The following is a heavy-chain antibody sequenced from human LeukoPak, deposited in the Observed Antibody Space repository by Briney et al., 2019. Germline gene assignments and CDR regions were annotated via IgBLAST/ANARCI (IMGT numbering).Heavy chain of an antibody. CDR2: IVVGSGNT. CDR1: GSTFTSSA. CDR3: ARDLPLARYCSSTSCPSLGFDY. J-gene: IGHJ4*02. Sequence: ASVKVSCKASGSTFTSSAMQWVRQARGQRLEWIGWIVVGSGNTNYAQKFQERVTITRDMSTSTAYMELSSLRSEDTAVYYCARDLPLARYCSSTSCPSLGFDYWGQGTLVTVSS. V-gene: IGHV1-58*02. D-gene: IGHD2-2*01.